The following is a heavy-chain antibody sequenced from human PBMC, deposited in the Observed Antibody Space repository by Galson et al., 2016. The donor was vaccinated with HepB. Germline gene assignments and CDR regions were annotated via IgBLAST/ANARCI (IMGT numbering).Heavy chain of an antibody. D-gene: IGHD7-27*01. CDR2: MTPNSGKT. V-gene: IGHV1-8*01. Sequence: SVKVSCKASGYTFSSYGINWVRQAPGQGLEWLGWMTPNSGKTGYAQKFQGRLTLTRDTSTSTAYMELSSLTSDDTAVYFCARNREFTGDFDYWGQGALVTVSS. CDR3: ARNREFTGDFDY. CDR1: GYTFSSYG. J-gene: IGHJ4*02.